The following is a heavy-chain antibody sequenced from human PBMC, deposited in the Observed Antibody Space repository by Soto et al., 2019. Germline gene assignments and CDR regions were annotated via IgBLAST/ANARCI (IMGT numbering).Heavy chain of an antibody. CDR3: ARGRGYSGYVNYYYYGMDV. Sequence: SETLSLTCAVYGGSFSGYYWSWIRQPPGKGLEWIGEINHSGSTNYNPSLKSRVTISVDTSKNEFSLKLSSVTAADTAVYYCARGRGYSGYVNYYYYGMDVWGQGTTVTVSS. CDR2: INHSGST. CDR1: GGSFSGYY. D-gene: IGHD5-12*01. J-gene: IGHJ6*02. V-gene: IGHV4-34*01.